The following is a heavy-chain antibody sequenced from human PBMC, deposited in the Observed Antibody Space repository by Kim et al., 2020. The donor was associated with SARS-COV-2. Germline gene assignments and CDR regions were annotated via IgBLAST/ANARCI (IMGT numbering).Heavy chain of an antibody. CDR3: ARDGRSVDYYFDY. J-gene: IGHJ4*02. V-gene: IGHV1-3*01. Sequence: ALVKVSCKTSGYTFTSYSLHWVRQAPGQRLEWMGWINAGNVNTKYSQKFQGRVTISWDTSASAASIELTSLRSEDTAVYYCARDGRSVDYYFDYWGQGTLVTVSS. CDR2: INAGNVNT. CDR1: GYTFTSYS.